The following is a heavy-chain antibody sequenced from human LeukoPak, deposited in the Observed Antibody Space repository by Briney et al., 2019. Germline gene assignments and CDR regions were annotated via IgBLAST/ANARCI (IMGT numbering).Heavy chain of an antibody. J-gene: IGHJ3*02. CDR2: ISGSGGST. Sequence: GGSLRLPCAASEFTFSSYGMSWVRQAPGKGLEWFSSISGSGGSTQYADSVQGRFAISRDNSRNTLYLQMNSLRAEDKAVYFCGGDTNGVYLGLFHMCGRETMVSVSS. D-gene: IGHD4-17*01. CDR3: GGDTNGVYLGLFHM. CDR1: EFTFSSYG. V-gene: IGHV3-23*01.